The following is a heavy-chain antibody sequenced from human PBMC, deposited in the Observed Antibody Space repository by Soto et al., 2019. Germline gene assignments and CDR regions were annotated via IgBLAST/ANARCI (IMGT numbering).Heavy chain of an antibody. CDR3: ARVRRSCSGGSCYEFLYYVMDF. V-gene: IGHV1-18*01. Sequence: GASVKVSCKASGYTFTSYGISWVRQAPGQGLEWMGWISAYNGNTNYVPKLQGRVTMTTATSPSTADRELRGRRSDATAVYYCARVRRSCSGGSCYEFLYYVMDFWGQGTTVTISS. CDR2: ISAYNGNT. J-gene: IGHJ6*02. D-gene: IGHD2-15*01. CDR1: GYTFTSYG.